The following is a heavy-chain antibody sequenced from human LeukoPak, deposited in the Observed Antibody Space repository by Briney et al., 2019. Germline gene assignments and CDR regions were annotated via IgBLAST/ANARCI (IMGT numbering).Heavy chain of an antibody. V-gene: IGHV4-4*07. Sequence: PSETLSLTCTXSXXXISXXXWSWIXXXXXXXXXXXXXXXXXXSTNYNPSLKSRVTMSVDTSKNQFSLKLSSVTAADTAVYYCARDPEDYDFWSGYYSYFDYWGQGTLVTVSS. CDR3: ARDPEDYDFWSGYYSYFDY. CDR1: XXXISXXX. CDR2: XXXXXST. D-gene: IGHD3-3*01. J-gene: IGHJ4*02.